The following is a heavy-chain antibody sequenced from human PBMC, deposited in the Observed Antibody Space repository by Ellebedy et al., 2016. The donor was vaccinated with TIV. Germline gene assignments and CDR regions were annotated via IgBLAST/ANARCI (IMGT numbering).Heavy chain of an antibody. J-gene: IGHJ5*02. CDR2: IKSDGSGT. D-gene: IGHD4-11*01. Sequence: HTGGSLRLSXVASGFTFGRYWMHWVRQAPGNKLVWVSRIKSDGSGTTYADSVKGRFTTSRDNPRNTLYLQMNSLRGEDTAVYFCARDRGDYSISGPWGQGTLVTVSS. V-gene: IGHV3-74*01. CDR3: ARDRGDYSISGP. CDR1: GFTFGRYW.